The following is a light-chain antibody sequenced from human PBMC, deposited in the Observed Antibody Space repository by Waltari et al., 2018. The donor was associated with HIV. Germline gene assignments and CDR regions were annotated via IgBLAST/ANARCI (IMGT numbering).Light chain of an antibody. CDR3: QTWVTGILV. CDR1: SGHSSYA. V-gene: IGLV4-69*01. Sequence: QLVLSQSPSASASLGASVKLTCTLSSGHSSYAIAWHQQQPEKGRQSLMKVNSDGSHTKGDGLPDRFSGSSSGAECYLTISSLQSEDEADYYCQTWVTGILVFGGGTKLTVL. CDR2: VNSDGSH. J-gene: IGLJ3*02.